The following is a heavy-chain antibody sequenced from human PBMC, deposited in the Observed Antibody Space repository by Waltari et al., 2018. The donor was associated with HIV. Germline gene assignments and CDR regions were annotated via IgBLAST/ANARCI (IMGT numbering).Heavy chain of an antibody. Sequence: QLQLHESGPGLVKPSQTLSLICTVSGASISSHNSYWTWLRQSPGRGLEWIGYIYYSGDSYYSPSLKSRATISVDTSKNQFSLRLNSMTAADTAIYYCARGREYFDPWGQGTLVTVSS. J-gene: IGHJ5*02. CDR2: IYYSGDS. V-gene: IGHV4-31*03. CDR1: GASISSHNSY. CDR3: ARGREYFDP. D-gene: IGHD3-10*01.